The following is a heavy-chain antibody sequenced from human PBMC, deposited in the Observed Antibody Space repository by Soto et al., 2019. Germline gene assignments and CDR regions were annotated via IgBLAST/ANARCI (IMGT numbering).Heavy chain of an antibody. Sequence: VSGPTLVNPTQTLTLTCTFSGFSLSTSGVGVGWIRQPPGKALEWLALIYWDDDKRYSPSLKSRLTITKDTSKNQVVLTMTNMDPVDTATYYCAHVERYSSSWWTYYYYMDVWGKGTTVTVSS. CDR1: GFSLSTSGVG. CDR3: AHVERYSSSWWTYYYYMDV. V-gene: IGHV2-5*02. CDR2: IYWDDDK. D-gene: IGHD6-13*01. J-gene: IGHJ6*03.